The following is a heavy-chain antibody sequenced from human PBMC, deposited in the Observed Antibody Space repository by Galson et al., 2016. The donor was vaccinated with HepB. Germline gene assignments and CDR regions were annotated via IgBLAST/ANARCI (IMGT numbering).Heavy chain of an antibody. J-gene: IGHJ4*02. V-gene: IGHV1-69*13. CDR2: IIPIFGTA. CDR3: ARSGPTYGLYYLDY. Sequence: SVKVSCKASGGTFSSYSTSWLRQAPGQGLEWMGGIIPIFGTANYAQKFQGRVTITADESTNTAYMELSSLRSEDTAIYSCARSGPTYGLYYLDYWGQGTLVTVSS. D-gene: IGHD3-10*01. CDR1: GGTFSSYS.